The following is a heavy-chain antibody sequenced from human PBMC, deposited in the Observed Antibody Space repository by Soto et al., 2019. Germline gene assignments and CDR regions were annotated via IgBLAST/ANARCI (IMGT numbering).Heavy chain of an antibody. D-gene: IGHD6-13*01. V-gene: IGHV2-26*01. CDR3: ARFSSSWYPNLLYVDY. CDR1: GFSLSNARMG. Sequence: QVTLKESGPVLVKPTETLTLTCTVSGFSLSNARMGVSWIRQPPGKALEWLAHIFSNDEKSYSTSLKSRLTISKDTSKSQVVLTMTNIDPVDTATYYCARFSSSWYPNLLYVDYWGQGTLVTVSS. J-gene: IGHJ4*02. CDR2: IFSNDEK.